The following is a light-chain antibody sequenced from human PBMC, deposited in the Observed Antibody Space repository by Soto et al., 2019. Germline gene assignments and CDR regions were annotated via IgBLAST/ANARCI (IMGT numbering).Light chain of an antibody. CDR2: EVS. Sequence: SVLTQPASVSGSPGQSITISCTGTSSDVGGYNYVSWYQQHPGKAPKLMIYEVSNRPSGVSNRFSGSKSGNTASLTISGLQAEDEADYYCISYTSDDVRYVFGTGTKVTVL. CDR1: SSDVGGYNY. V-gene: IGLV2-14*01. CDR3: ISYTSDDVRYV. J-gene: IGLJ1*01.